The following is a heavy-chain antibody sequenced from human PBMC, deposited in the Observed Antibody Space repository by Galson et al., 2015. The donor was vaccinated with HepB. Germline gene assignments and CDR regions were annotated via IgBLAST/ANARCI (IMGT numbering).Heavy chain of an antibody. V-gene: IGHV1-8*01. D-gene: IGHD3-10*01. CDR3: ARGKLYDILQWFRGPEPFDP. CDR2: MNPNSGDT. J-gene: IGHJ5*02. Sequence: SVKVSCKASEYTFTSYEINWMRQATGQGLEWMGWMNPNSGDTGYAQKFQGRVTMTSNTSISTAYMELSSLRSEDTAVYYCARGKLYDILQWFRGPEPFDPWGQGTLVTVSS. CDR1: EYTFTSYE.